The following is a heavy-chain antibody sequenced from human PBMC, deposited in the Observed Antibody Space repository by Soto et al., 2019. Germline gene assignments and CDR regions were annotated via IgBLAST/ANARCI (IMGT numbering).Heavy chain of an antibody. J-gene: IGHJ6*02. CDR2: IGTAGDT. CDR3: ARAQGAAAGYYYYGMDV. Sequence: GGSLRLSCAASGFTFSSYDMHWVRQATGKGLEWVSAIGTAGDTYYPGSVKGRFTISRENAKNSLYLQMNSLRAEDTAVYYCARAQGAAAGYYYYGMDVWGQGTTVTVSS. V-gene: IGHV3-13*01. CDR1: GFTFSSYD. D-gene: IGHD6-13*01.